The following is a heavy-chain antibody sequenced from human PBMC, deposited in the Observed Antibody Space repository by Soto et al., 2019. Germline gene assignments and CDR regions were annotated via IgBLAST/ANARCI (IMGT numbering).Heavy chain of an antibody. D-gene: IGHD2-2*02. Sequence: GGSLRLSCAASGFTFSSYAMSWVRQAPGKGLEWVSAISGSGGSTYYADSVKGRFTISRDNSKNTLYLQMNSLRAEDTALYYCTKAEYPPRYCSSTSCYTSYYYYGIDVWGKGTTVTVSS. CDR3: TKAEYPPRYCSSTSCYTSYYYYGIDV. CDR2: ISGSGGST. J-gene: IGHJ6*04. V-gene: IGHV3-23*01. CDR1: GFTFSSYA.